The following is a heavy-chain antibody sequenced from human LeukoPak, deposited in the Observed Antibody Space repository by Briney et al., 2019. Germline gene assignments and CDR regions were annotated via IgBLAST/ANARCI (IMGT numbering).Heavy chain of an antibody. CDR1: GGTFSSYA. J-gene: IGHJ6*02. V-gene: IGHV1-69*13. CDR3: ARGQGVRRDTAMAQNYYYYGMDV. CDR2: IIPIFGTA. Sequence: SVKVSCKASGGTFSSYAISWVRQTPGQGLEWMGGIIPIFGTANYAQKFQGRVTITADESTSTAYMELSSLRSEDTAVYYCARGQGVRRDTAMAQNYYYYGMDVWGQGTTVTVSS. D-gene: IGHD5-18*01.